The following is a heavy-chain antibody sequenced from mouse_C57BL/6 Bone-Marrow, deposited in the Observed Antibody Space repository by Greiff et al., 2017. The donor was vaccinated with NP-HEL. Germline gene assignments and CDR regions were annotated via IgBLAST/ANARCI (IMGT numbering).Heavy chain of an antibody. CDR1: GFNIKDDY. V-gene: IGHV14-4*01. CDR3: TTGTVYAMDY. J-gene: IGHJ4*01. Sequence: EVQLQQSGAELVRPGASVKLSCTASGFNIKDDYMHWVKQRPEQGLEWIGWIDPENGDTEYASKFQGKATITADTSSNTAYLQLSSLTSEDTAVYCCTTGTVYAMDYWGQGTSVTVSS. CDR2: IDPENGDT. D-gene: IGHD1-1*01.